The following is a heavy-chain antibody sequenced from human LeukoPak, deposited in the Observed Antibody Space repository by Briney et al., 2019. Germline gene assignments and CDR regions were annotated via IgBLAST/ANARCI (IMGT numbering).Heavy chain of an antibody. CDR2: IWYDGSNK. J-gene: IGHJ4*02. CDR3: ARVDTAMGSLDY. D-gene: IGHD5-18*01. V-gene: IGHV3-33*08. Sequence: GRSLRLSCAISGFSFSSYAMHWVRQAPGKGLEGVAIIWYDGSNKNYVDSVKGRFTISRDNGKSTLYLQMNSLRAEDTAVYYCARVDTAMGSLDYWGQGILVTVSS. CDR1: GFSFSSYA.